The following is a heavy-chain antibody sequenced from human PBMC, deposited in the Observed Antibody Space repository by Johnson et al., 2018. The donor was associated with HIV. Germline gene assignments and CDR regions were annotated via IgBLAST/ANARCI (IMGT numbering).Heavy chain of an antibody. CDR3: AKESKWESRTPHAFDM. CDR1: GFTFNTYG. Sequence: QMQLVESGGGLVKPGGSLRLSCAASGFTFNTYGMDWVRQAPGKGLEWVAFIRYDGNSKYYIDSVKGRFTVSRDNSKNTLYLQMKSLRPEDTAVYYCAKESKWESRTPHAFDMWGQGTMVTVSS. D-gene: IGHD1-26*01. V-gene: IGHV3-30*02. CDR2: IRYDGNSK. J-gene: IGHJ3*02.